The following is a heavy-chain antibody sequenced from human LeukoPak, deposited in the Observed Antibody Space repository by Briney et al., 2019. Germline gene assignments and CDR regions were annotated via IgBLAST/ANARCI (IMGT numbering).Heavy chain of an antibody. CDR3: AREAGAFDI. J-gene: IGHJ3*02. Sequence: VASVKVSCKASGYTFTGYYMHWVRQAPGQGLEWMGGIIPIFGTANYAQKFQGRVTITADESTSTAYMELSSLRSEDTAVYYCAREAGAFDIWGQGTMVTVSS. CDR2: IIPIFGTA. CDR1: GYTFTGYY. V-gene: IGHV1-69*13.